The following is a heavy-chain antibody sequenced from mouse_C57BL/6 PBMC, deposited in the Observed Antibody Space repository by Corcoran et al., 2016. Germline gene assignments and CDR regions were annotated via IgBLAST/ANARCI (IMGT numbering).Heavy chain of an antibody. J-gene: IGHJ2*01. V-gene: IGHV3-6*01. CDR2: ISYDGSN. Sequence: DVQLQESGPGLVKPSQSLSLTCSVTGYSITSGYYWNWIRQFPGNKLEWMGYISYDGSNNYNPSLKNRISITRDTSKNQFFLKLNSVTTEDTATYYCARVSSPYYGSSHFDYWGQGTTLTVSS. CDR1: GYSITSGYY. D-gene: IGHD1-1*01. CDR3: ARVSSPYYGSSHFDY.